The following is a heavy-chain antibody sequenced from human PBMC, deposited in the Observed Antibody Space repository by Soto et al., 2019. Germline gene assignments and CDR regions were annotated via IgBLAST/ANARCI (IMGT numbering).Heavy chain of an antibody. CDR1: GGTFSSYS. CDR2: IIPIFGTA. V-gene: IGHV1-69*13. J-gene: IGHJ6*02. D-gene: IGHD2-8*01. Sequence: ASVKVSCKASGGTFSSYSISWVLEAPGEGLEWMGGIIPIFGTANYAQKFQGRVTITADESTSTAYMELSSLRSEDTAVYYCARAAEYCTNGVCFARNPNYYYYGMDVWGQGTTVTVSS. CDR3: ARAAEYCTNGVCFARNPNYYYYGMDV.